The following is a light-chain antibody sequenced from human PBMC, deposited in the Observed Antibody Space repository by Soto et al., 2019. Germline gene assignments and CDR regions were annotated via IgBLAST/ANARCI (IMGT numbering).Light chain of an antibody. Sequence: DMVMKQSADTLSVYQGKNVSLSCMASQSVSSNLAWYQQKPGQAPRLLIYGASTRATGIPARFSGSGFGTEFTLTISSLQSEDFAVYHCQQYNYWPLGTFGQVTKVDIK. CDR2: GAS. J-gene: IGKJ1*01. CDR3: QQYNYWPLGT. CDR1: QSVSSN. V-gene: IGKV3-15*01.